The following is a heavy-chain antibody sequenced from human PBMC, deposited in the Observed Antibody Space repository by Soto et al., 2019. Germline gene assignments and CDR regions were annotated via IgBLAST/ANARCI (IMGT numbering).Heavy chain of an antibody. Sequence: QVQLVQSGAEVKKPGSSVKVSCKASGGTFSSYAISWVRQAPGQGLEWMGGIIPIFGTANYAQKFQGRVTITAEESTSTAYMELSSLRTEATAVYYCASEGEDSVVVTASHSGSFDLWGRGTLVTVSS. CDR1: GGTFSSYA. V-gene: IGHV1-69*01. D-gene: IGHD2-21*02. J-gene: IGHJ2*01. CDR3: ASEGEDSVVVTASHSGSFDL. CDR2: IIPIFGTA.